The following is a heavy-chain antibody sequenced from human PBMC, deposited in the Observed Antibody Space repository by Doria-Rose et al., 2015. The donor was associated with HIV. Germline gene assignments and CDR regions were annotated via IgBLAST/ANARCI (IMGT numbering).Heavy chain of an antibody. CDR2: NFSDDER. CDR3: ARIKSSRWYHKYYFDF. J-gene: IGHJ4*02. V-gene: IGHV2-26*01. D-gene: IGHD6-13*01. Sequence: QESGPVLVKPTETLTLTCTVSGVSLSSPGMGVSWIRQPPGKALEWLANNFSDDERSYKTSLKSRLIISRGTSKSQVVLTMTDMDPVDTATYYCARIKSSRWYHKYYFDFWGQGTLVIVSA. CDR1: GVSLSSPGMG.